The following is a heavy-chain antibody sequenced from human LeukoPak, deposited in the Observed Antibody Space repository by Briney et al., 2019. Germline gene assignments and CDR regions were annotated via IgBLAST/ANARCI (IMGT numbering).Heavy chain of an antibody. CDR1: GGSISSYY. CDR3: ARHFLRYSGYDR. D-gene: IGHD5-12*01. Sequence: KPSETLSLTCTVSGGSISSYYWSWIRQPPGKGLEWIGYIYYSGSTNYNPSLKSRVTISVDTSKNQFSLKLSSVTAADTAEYYCARHFLRYSGYDRWGQGTLVTVSS. J-gene: IGHJ4*02. CDR2: IYYSGST. V-gene: IGHV4-59*08.